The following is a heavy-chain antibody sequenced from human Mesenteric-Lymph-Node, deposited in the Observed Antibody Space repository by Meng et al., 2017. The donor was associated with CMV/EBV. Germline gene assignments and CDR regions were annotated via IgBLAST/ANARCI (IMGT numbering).Heavy chain of an antibody. CDR2: IYHSGST. CDR1: SISSSNW. Sequence: SISSSNWGSWVSQPPGKGLEWIGEIYHSGSTNYNPSLKSRVTISVDKSKNQFSLKLSSVTAADTAVYYCASLLNYYDSSGYYWRFDYWGQGTLVTVSS. CDR3: ASLLNYYDSSGYYWRFDY. J-gene: IGHJ4*02. D-gene: IGHD3-22*01. V-gene: IGHV4-4*02.